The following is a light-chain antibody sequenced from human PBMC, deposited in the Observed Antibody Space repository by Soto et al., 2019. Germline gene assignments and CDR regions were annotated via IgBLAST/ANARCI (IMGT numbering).Light chain of an antibody. CDR3: ASYTRFTTLV. Sequence: QSVLTQPASVSGSPGQSITISCTGTISDIGGYNFISWYQHHPGKAPKLVIYDVNNRPSGISYRFSGSKSGNTASLTISGLQAEDEADYYCASYTRFTTLVFGGGTRLTVL. CDR2: DVN. V-gene: IGLV2-14*01. CDR1: ISDIGGYNF. J-gene: IGLJ2*01.